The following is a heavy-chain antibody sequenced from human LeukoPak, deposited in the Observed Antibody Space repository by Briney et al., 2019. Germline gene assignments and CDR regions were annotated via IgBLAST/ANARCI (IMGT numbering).Heavy chain of an antibody. CDR2: ISAYNDNT. Sequence: ASVKVSCKASGYTFSSYGITWVRHAPGQGIEWMGWISAYNDNTTYSQNLQGRVRITTDTSTSTAYMELRSLRADDTAVYYCARDLYPRSGSYYNLFDPWGQGTLVTVSS. V-gene: IGHV1-18*01. J-gene: IGHJ5*02. CDR1: GYTFSSYG. CDR3: ARDLYPRSGSYYNLFDP. D-gene: IGHD3-10*01.